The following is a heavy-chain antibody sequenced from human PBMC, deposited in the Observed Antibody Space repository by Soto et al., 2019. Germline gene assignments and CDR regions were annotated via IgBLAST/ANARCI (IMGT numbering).Heavy chain of an antibody. D-gene: IGHD1-26*01. Sequence: VHLEESGGGVVQPGRSLRLSCAASGFTFSSYGMHWVRQAPGKGLEWVAVIWYDGSNKYYADSVKGRFTISRDNSKNTLYLQMNSLRAEDTAVYYCARDRGSYYVGAFDIWGQGTMVTVSS. CDR2: IWYDGSNK. CDR3: ARDRGSYYVGAFDI. J-gene: IGHJ3*02. V-gene: IGHV3-33*01. CDR1: GFTFSSYG.